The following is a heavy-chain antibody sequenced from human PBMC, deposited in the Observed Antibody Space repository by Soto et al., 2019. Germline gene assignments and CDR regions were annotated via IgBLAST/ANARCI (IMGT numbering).Heavy chain of an antibody. CDR3: ARQLGHCTNDIFPENPFDP. J-gene: IGHJ5*02. CDR1: VGSISSGGNY. Sequence: QVQLQESGPGLVKPSQTLSLTCSVSVGSISSGGNYWSWIRHHPGKGLEWIGYIYYSGSTDYNRSHKSRVTISVNTSKNQFSLRLTSVTAADTAVYYCARQLGHCTNDIFPENPFDPWGQGTLVTVSS. V-gene: IGHV4-31*03. CDR2: IYYSGST. D-gene: IGHD2-8*01.